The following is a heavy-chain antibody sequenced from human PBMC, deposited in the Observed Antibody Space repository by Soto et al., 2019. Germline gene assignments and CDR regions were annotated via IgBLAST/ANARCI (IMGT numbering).Heavy chain of an antibody. D-gene: IGHD3-10*01. CDR1: GFTFSSYA. V-gene: IGHV3-23*01. CDR2: ISGSGGST. Sequence: EVQLLESGGGLVQPGGSLRLSCAASGFTFSSYAMSWVRQAPGKGLEWVSAISGSGGSTYYADSVKGRFTISRDNSKNTLYLQMNSLRAVDTAVYYCTKNGAYVSGSRLDYWGQGTLVTVSS. CDR3: TKNGAYVSGSRLDY. J-gene: IGHJ4*02.